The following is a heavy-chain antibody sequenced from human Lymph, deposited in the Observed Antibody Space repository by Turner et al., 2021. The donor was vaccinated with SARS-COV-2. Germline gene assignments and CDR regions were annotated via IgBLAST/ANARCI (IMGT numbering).Heavy chain of an antibody. CDR1: GFTFNNYD. CDR2: ISGSGGST. J-gene: IGHJ6*02. CDR3: ANLYPTVSWEFHYAMDV. Sequence: EVRLLASGGGLVQSGGFLRLACAAPGFTFNNYDMSRARQAPGKGLEWVSTISGSGGSTYYADSVKVRFTISRDNSKNTLYLQMKSLRAEDTAVYYCANLYPTVSWEFHYAMDVWGQGTTVTVSS. V-gene: IGHV3-23*01. D-gene: IGHD3-16*01.